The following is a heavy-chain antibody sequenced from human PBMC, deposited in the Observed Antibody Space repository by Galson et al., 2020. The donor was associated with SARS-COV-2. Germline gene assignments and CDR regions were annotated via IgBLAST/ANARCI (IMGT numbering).Heavy chain of an antibody. Sequence: SLRLSCAASGFTITNYAIHWVRHAPSKGLEWVAVISLDGRIEVYADSVKGRFTISRDNSENMLFLQMDSLRADDTAVYYCARDVAGGDADIWGQGTMVTVAS. J-gene: IGHJ3*02. V-gene: IGHV3-30*04. CDR3: ARDVAGGDADI. CDR2: ISLDGRIE. D-gene: IGHD2-21*02. CDR1: GFTITNYA.